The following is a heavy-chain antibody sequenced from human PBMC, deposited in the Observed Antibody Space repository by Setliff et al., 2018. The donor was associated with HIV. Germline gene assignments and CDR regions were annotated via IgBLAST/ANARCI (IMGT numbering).Heavy chain of an antibody. CDR3: ARVSITYWYSIPRDYYYYMDV. V-gene: IGHV4-38-2*02. Sequence: PSETLSLTCTVSGSSISSNYYWAWIRQAPGKGLEWIGSIYHSGSTYYNPSLKSRVTIAVDTSKNQFSLKLSSVTAADTAVYYCARVSITYWYSIPRDYYYYMDVWGEGTTVTVSS. CDR2: IYHSGST. J-gene: IGHJ6*03. D-gene: IGHD2-8*02. CDR1: GSSISSNYY.